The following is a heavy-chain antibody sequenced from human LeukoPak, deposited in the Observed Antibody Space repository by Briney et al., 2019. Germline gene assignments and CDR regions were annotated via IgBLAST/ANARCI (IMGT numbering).Heavy chain of an antibody. CDR1: GYSISSGYY. V-gene: IGHV4-38-2*02. CDR3: ARAMATVVIYFDY. J-gene: IGHJ4*02. D-gene: IGHD4-23*01. CDR2: IYHSGST. Sequence: SETLSLTCTVSGYSISSGYYWGWIRQPPGKGLVWIGSIYHSGSTYYNPSLKSRVTISVDTSKNQFSLKLSSVTAADTAVYYCARAMATVVIYFDYWGQGTLVTVSS.